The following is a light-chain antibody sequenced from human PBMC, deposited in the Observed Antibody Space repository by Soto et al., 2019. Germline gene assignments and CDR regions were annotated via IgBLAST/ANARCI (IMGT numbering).Light chain of an antibody. CDR2: AAS. V-gene: IGKV1-39*01. J-gene: IGKJ4*01. Sequence: DIRMTQSPSSLSASVGDRVTITCRASQSISSYLNWYQQKPGKAPKLLIYAASSLQSGVPSRFSGSGSGTDFTLTISSLQPEDFATYYCQQSYSTLTFGGGTKVDIK. CDR3: QQSYSTLT. CDR1: QSISSY.